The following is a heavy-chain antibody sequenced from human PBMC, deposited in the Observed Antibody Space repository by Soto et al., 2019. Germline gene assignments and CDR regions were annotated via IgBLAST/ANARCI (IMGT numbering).Heavy chain of an antibody. Sequence: QGQLVQSGAEVKKPGASVKVSCKASGYSFTTYGISWVRQAPGQGLEWMGWISPWDANRSYARKFQGRVTITADTSTSTAYIELRSLRSDDTAVYYCARDIAYSSGNLNWFDPWGQGTLVTVSS. CDR2: ISPWDANR. CDR3: ARDIAYSSGNLNWFDP. D-gene: IGHD3-10*01. J-gene: IGHJ5*02. CDR1: GYSFTTYG. V-gene: IGHV1-18*01.